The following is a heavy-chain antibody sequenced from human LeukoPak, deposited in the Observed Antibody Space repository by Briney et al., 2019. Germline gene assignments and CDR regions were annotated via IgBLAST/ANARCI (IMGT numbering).Heavy chain of an antibody. V-gene: IGHV4-34*01. CDR1: GGSFSGYY. Sequence: PSETLSLTCAVYGGSFSGYYWSWIRQPPGKGLEWIGEINHSGSTNYNPSLKSRVTISVDTSKNQFSLKLSSVTAADTAVYYCARGGGFGELFSYWGQGTLVTVSS. CDR2: INHSGST. CDR3: ARGGGFGELFSY. D-gene: IGHD3-10*01. J-gene: IGHJ4*02.